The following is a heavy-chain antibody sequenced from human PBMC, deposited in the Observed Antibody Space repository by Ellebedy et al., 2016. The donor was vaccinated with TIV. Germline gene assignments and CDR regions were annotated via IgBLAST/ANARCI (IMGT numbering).Heavy chain of an antibody. CDR1: GFTFSIYW. V-gene: IGHV3-7*01. D-gene: IGHD3-22*01. CDR3: AREYDSSGYSIDY. CDR2: IKQDGSEK. Sequence: GESLKISCAASGFTFSIYWMSWVRQAPGKGLEWVANIKQDGSEKYYVDSVKGRFTISRDNAKNSLYLQMNSLRAEDTAVYYCAREYDSSGYSIDYWGQGTLVTVSS. J-gene: IGHJ4*02.